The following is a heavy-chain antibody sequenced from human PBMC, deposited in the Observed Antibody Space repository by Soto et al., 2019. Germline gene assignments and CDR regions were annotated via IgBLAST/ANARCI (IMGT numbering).Heavy chain of an antibody. CDR2: IKHDGSEK. Sequence: GGSLRLSCAASGFTFRNYYMNWVRQAPGKGLEWVANIKHDGSEKLYVDSVKGRFTVSRDNAKNSVFLQMNSLRAEDTAVYYCARDYSYAYTDYWGQGTLVTVSS. V-gene: IGHV3-7*03. CDR1: GFTFRNYY. CDR3: ARDYSYAYTDY. D-gene: IGHD3-16*01. J-gene: IGHJ4*02.